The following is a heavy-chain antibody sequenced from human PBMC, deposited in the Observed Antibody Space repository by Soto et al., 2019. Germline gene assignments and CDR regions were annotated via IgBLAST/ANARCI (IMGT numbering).Heavy chain of an antibody. D-gene: IGHD7-27*01. CDR2: IYYSGST. CDR3: ARRWGRTFDY. Sequence: SETLSLTCAVSGGSIRSGGYSWSWIRQPPGKGLEWIGYIYYSGSTNYNPSLKSRVTISVDTSKNQFSLKLSSVTAADTAVYYCARRWGRTFDYWGQGTLVTVSS. J-gene: IGHJ4*02. CDR1: GGSIRSGGYS. V-gene: IGHV4-61*08.